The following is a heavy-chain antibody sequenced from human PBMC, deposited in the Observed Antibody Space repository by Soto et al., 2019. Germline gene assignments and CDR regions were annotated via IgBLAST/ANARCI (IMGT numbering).Heavy chain of an antibody. CDR3: ARSIVVVTALDY. J-gene: IGHJ4*02. D-gene: IGHD2-21*02. V-gene: IGHV1-3*05. Sequence: QVQLVQYGAEEKKPGASVKVSCKASGYTFTSCAMHWVRQAHGQRLEWMGWINAGNGNTKYSQKFQGRVTITRDTSASTAYMELSSLRSEDTAVYYCARSIVVVTALDYWGQGTLVTVSS. CDR2: INAGNGNT. CDR1: GYTFTSCA.